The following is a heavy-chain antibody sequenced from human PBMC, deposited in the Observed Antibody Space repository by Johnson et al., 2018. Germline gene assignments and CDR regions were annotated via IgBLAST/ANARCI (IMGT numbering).Heavy chain of an antibody. CDR2: ISRNGDST. D-gene: IGHD3-22*01. CDR1: GFTFSTYA. J-gene: IGHJ1*01. V-gene: IGHV3-64*01. Sequence: VQLVQSGGGLVQPGGSLRLSCAASGFTFSTYAMHWVRQAPGKGLEYVSTISRNGDSTYYANAVKGRFTISRDNSKNTLYLQMASLRAEDMAGDYGARDTSGYSYEYIQYWGQGTLVNVSS. CDR3: ARDTSGYSYEYIQY.